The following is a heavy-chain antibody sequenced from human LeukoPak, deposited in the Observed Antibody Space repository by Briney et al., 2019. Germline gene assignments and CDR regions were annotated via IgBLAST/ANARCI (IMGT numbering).Heavy chain of an antibody. Sequence: GGSLRLSCAASGFTFSSYWMHWVRQAPGEGLVWVSRINSDGSSIRYADSVKGRFTSSRDNAKKTLYLQMNSLRAEDTAVYHCARSHYYDSSGQFYYYYGMDVWGQGTAVTVSS. D-gene: IGHD3-22*01. CDR3: ARSHYYDSSGQFYYYYGMDV. V-gene: IGHV3-74*01. CDR1: GFTFSSYW. CDR2: INSDGSSI. J-gene: IGHJ6*02.